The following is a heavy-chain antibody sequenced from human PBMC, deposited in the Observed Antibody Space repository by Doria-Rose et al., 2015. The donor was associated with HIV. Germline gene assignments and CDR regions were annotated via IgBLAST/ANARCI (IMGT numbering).Heavy chain of an antibody. D-gene: IGHD3-10*01. CDR3: ARSFTMVQGVTNWFDP. J-gene: IGHJ5*02. V-gene: IGHV4-34*01. Sequence: QLQLQQWGAGLLKPSETLSLNCAVYGGSFSNYYWTWIRQPPGKGLEWIGEINHSGSTNYNPSLKSRVTISVDTSKNQFSLKLSSVTAADMAVHYCARSFTMVQGVTNWFDPWGQGTLVTVSS. CDR1: GGSFSNYY. CDR2: INHSGST.